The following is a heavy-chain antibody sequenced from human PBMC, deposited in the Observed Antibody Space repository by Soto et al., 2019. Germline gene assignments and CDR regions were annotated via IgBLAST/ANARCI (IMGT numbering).Heavy chain of an antibody. D-gene: IGHD6-6*01. V-gene: IGHV3-7*01. J-gene: IGHJ4*02. Sequence: PGGSLRLSCAASGFTFSDFWMNWVRQAPGKGLEWVAYISADGSEKNHVASVKGRFTISRDNAKNSLYLQMNSLRAEDTAVYFCARVPRLLDSWGQGTLVTVSS. CDR1: GFTFSDFW. CDR2: ISADGSEK. CDR3: ARVPRLLDS.